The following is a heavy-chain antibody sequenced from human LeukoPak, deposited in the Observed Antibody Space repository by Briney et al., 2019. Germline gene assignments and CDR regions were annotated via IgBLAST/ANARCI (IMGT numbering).Heavy chain of an antibody. CDR3: ATGTSGSYYVGIVRPIDY. Sequence: ASVKVSCKVSGYTLTELPIHWVRNAPGKGLEWMGGFDPDDGETVYAQMFQGSVTMTEDTSSDTASMELSRLRSEDTAVYYCATGTSGSYYVGIVRPIDYWGQGTLVTVSS. CDR2: FDPDDGET. CDR1: GYTLTELP. V-gene: IGHV1-24*01. J-gene: IGHJ4*02. D-gene: IGHD1-26*01.